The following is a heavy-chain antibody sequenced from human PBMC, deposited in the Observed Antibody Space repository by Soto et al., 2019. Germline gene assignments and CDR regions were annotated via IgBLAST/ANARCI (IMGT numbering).Heavy chain of an antibody. J-gene: IGHJ1*01. D-gene: IGHD6-19*01. CDR2: ISGSGDST. V-gene: IGHV3-23*01. Sequence: GVSLRLSCAASGFTFSIYAMSWVRQAPGKGLEWVSGISGSGDSTYYADSVKGRFTISRDNSKNTLYLQMNSLRAEDTAVYYCAKGVPGIAVAGTGYFQHWGQG. CDR3: AKGVPGIAVAGTGYFQH. CDR1: GFTFSIYA.